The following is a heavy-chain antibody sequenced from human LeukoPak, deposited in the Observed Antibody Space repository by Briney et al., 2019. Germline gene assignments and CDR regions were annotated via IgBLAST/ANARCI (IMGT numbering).Heavy chain of an antibody. J-gene: IGHJ6*03. CDR3: ARVRLGYYPREV. V-gene: IGHV4-59*11. Sequence: KPSETLSLTCTVSGDPTTSHYWGWIRQPPEKGLEWIGYIHDSGTTTYNPSLKSRVTISVDTSRTQFSLKVRSVTAADTAVYYCARVRLGYYPREVWGKGTSVTVS. D-gene: IGHD3-10*01. CDR1: GDPTTSHY. CDR2: IHDSGTT.